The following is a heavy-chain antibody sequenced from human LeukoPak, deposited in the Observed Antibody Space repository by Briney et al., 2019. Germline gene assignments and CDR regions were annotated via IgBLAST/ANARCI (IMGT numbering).Heavy chain of an antibody. J-gene: IGHJ3*02. V-gene: IGHV1-2*04. CDR2: INPNSGGT. D-gene: IGHD1-14*01. CDR3: ARVDREIGIPSYAFDI. CDR1: GYTFTGYY. Sequence: ASVKVSCKASGYTFTGYYMHWVRQAPGQGLEWMGWINPNSGGTNYAQKFQGWVTMTRDASISTGYMELSRLRSDDTVVYYCARVDREIGIPSYAFDIWGQGTMVTVSS.